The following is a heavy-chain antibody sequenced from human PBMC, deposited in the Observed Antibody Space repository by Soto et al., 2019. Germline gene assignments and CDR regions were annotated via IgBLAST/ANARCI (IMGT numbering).Heavy chain of an antibody. V-gene: IGHV5-51*01. Sequence: PGESLKISCKVSGYSFNNYWIAWVRQRPGKGLEWMGIIYPSNSGTKYSPSFQGQVTISADKSISTAYLQWSSLKASDTAMYDCARPGYSSHGMDVWAQGTTVTVSS. D-gene: IGHD6-19*01. CDR2: IYPSNSGT. J-gene: IGHJ6*02. CDR1: GYSFNNYW. CDR3: ARPGYSSHGMDV.